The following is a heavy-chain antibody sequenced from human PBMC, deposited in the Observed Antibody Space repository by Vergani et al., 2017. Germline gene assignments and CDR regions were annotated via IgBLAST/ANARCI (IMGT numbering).Heavy chain of an antibody. CDR3: ARLVTPYWYFDL. CDR2: IYYSGST. V-gene: IGHV4-59*11. CDR1: GGSISSHY. Sequence: QVQLQESGPGLVKPSETLSLTCTVSGGSISSHYWSWIRQPPGKGLEWIGYIYYSGSTNYNPSLKSRVTISVDTSKNQFSLKLSSVTAADTAVYYCARLVTPYWYFDLWGRGTLVTVSS. J-gene: IGHJ2*01. D-gene: IGHD3-9*01.